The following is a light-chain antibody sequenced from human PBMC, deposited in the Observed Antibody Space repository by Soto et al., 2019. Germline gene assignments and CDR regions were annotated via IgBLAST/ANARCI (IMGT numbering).Light chain of an antibody. CDR3: QQSYSTSVFT. CDR1: QSISSY. Sequence: DIQMTQSPSSLSASVGDRVTITCRASQSISSYLNWYQQKPGKAPKLLIYAASSLQSGVPSRFSGSGSGTDFTLTISSLQPEDFATYYCQQSYSTSVFTFGPGTKVDNK. J-gene: IGKJ3*01. V-gene: IGKV1-39*01. CDR2: AAS.